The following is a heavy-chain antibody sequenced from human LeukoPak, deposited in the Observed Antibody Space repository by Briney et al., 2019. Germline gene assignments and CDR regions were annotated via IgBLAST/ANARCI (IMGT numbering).Heavy chain of an antibody. CDR2: IWSDGSDK. CDR1: GFTFSSYG. V-gene: IGHV3-33*06. Sequence: PGGSLRLSCAASGFTFSSYGMHWVRQAPGKGLEWVAVIWSDGSDKYYADSVKGRFTISRDNSKNTLYLQMNSLRAEDTAVYYCAKGYSGNYGIGYWGQGTLVTVSS. D-gene: IGHD1-26*01. CDR3: AKGYSGNYGIGY. J-gene: IGHJ4*02.